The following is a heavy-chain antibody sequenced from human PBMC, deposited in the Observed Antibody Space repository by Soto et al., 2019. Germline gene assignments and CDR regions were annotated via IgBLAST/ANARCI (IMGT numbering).Heavy chain of an antibody. CDR2: FDPEDGET. D-gene: IGHD2-21*02. Sequence: GASVKVSCKVSGYTLTELSMHWVRQAPGKGLEWMGGFDPEDGETIYAQKFQGRVTMTEDTSTDTAYMELSSLRSEDTAVYYCATGPPVTAIDHYYYGMDVWGQGTTVTVSS. CDR3: ATGPPVTAIDHYYYGMDV. J-gene: IGHJ6*02. V-gene: IGHV1-24*01. CDR1: GYTLTELS.